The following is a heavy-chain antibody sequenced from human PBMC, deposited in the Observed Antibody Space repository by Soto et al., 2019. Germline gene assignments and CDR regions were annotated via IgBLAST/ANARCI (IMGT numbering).Heavy chain of an antibody. J-gene: IGHJ4*02. D-gene: IGHD4-17*01. V-gene: IGHV3-30*18. CDR2: ISYHGSDK. Sequence: QVQLVESGGGVVQPGRSLRLSCAASGFTFSNYGMHWVRQAPGKGLEWVAVISYHGSDKYYADSVKGRFTISRDNSKNTLYMQMASLRAEDTAVYYCAKDHLTTTLTTVGYWGQGTLVTVSS. CDR3: AKDHLTTTLTTVGY. CDR1: GFTFSNYG.